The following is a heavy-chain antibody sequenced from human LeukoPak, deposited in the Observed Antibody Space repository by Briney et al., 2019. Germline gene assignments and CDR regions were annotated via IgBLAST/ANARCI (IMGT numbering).Heavy chain of an antibody. J-gene: IGHJ4*02. D-gene: IGHD4-17*01. CDR3: ARGDPTVTTKQNFDY. CDR2: IWYDGSNK. CDR1: GFSFSNYG. V-gene: IGHV3-33*01. Sequence: PGGSLRLSCAASGFSFSNYGMHWVRQAPGKGLEWVAVIWYDGSNKYYADSVKGRFTISRDNSKNTLCLQMNSLRVEDTAVYYCARGDPTVTTKQNFDYWGQGTLVTVSS.